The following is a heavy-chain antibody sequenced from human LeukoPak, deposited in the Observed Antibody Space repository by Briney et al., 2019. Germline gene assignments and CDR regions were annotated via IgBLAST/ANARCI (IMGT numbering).Heavy chain of an antibody. CDR1: GYTFTSYD. V-gene: IGHV1-8*01. CDR2: MNPNSGNT. D-gene: IGHD3-10*01. Sequence: ASVKVSCKASGYTFTSYDINWVRQATGQGLEWMGWMNPNSGNTGYAQKFQGRVTMTRNTSISTAYMELSSLRSEDTAVYYCARVAITMVRGSKGYYCYYYMDVWGKGTTVTVSS. CDR3: ARVAITMVRGSKGYYCYYYMDV. J-gene: IGHJ6*03.